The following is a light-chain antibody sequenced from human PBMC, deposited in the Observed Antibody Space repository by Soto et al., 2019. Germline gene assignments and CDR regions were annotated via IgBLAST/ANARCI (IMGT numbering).Light chain of an antibody. CDR1: QDVGRW. CDR2: ATS. J-gene: IGKJ5*01. CDR3: QQARSFTVT. V-gene: IGKV1D-12*01. Sequence: DIQMTQSPSSLSASVGDTVTITCRSSQDVGRWLSWYQKKPGKDPKILIFATSSLQSGVPSRFSGSGSGTDFNLTISRLQSEDFATYDCQQARSFTVTFGQGTRLEIK.